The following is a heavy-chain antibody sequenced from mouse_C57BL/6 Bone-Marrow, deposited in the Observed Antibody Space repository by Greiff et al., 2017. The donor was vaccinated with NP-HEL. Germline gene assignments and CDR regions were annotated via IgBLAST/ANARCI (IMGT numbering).Heavy chain of an antibody. D-gene: IGHD1-1*01. CDR2: IDPEDGDT. Sequence: EVQLQQSGAELVKPGASVKLSCTASGFNIKDYYMHWVKQRPEQGLEWIGRIDPEDGDTKYDPKFQGKATMTADTSSNTAYLQLSSLTSEDAAVYYCASRYYGGSYEYFDVWGTGTTVTVSS. V-gene: IGHV14-2*01. CDR1: GFNIKDYY. CDR3: ASRYYGGSYEYFDV. J-gene: IGHJ1*03.